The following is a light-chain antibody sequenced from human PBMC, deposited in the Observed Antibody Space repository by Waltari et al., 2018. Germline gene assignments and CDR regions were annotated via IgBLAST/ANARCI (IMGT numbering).Light chain of an antibody. Sequence: DIVMTQSPDSLAVSLGERATINCKSSQSVFFSSNSKNYLAWYQQKPGQPPKLLIYWASTRESGVPDRFSGSGSGTDFTLTISSLEPEDFAVYYCQQRSNWPLTFGPGTKVDIK. CDR1: QSVFFSSNSKNY. J-gene: IGKJ3*01. V-gene: IGKV4-1*01. CDR2: WAS. CDR3: QQRSNWPLT.